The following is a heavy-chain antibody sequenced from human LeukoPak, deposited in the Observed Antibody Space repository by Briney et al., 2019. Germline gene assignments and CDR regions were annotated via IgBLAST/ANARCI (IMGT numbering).Heavy chain of an antibody. CDR3: ARHRGYDFWSGYYYYFDY. CDR1: GGSFSCYY. Sequence: PSETLSLTCAVYGGSFSCYYWSWIRQPPGKGLEWNGEINHSGSTNYNPSLKSRVTISVDTSKNQFSLKLSSVTAADTAVYYCARHRGYDFWSGYYYYFDYWGQGSLVTVSS. D-gene: IGHD3-3*01. CDR2: INHSGST. J-gene: IGHJ4*02. V-gene: IGHV4-34*01.